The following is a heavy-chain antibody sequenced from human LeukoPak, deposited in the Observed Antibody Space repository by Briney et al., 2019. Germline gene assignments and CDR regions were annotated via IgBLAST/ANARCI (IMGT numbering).Heavy chain of an antibody. V-gene: IGHV3-21*01. CDR2: ISSSSDYI. Sequence: GGSLRLSCAASGFTFSSFSMNWVRHAPGKGLEWVSSISSSSDYIHYADSVKGRFTISRDNAKNSLYLQMNSLRAEDTAVYYGARDPHGYKSGYGWFDPWGQGTLVTVSS. D-gene: IGHD5-18*01. CDR3: ARDPHGYKSGYGWFDP. J-gene: IGHJ5*02. CDR1: GFTFSSFS.